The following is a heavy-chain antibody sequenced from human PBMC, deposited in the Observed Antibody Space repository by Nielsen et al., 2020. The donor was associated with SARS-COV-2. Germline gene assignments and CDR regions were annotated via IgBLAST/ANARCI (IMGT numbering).Heavy chain of an antibody. CDR2: ISSSSSYI. CDR3: ARDSYSYGYDY. Sequence: ESLKISCAASGFTFSSYSMNWVRQAPGKGLEWVSSISSSSSYIYYADSVKGRFTISRDNAKNSLYLQMNSLRAEDTAVYYCARDSYSYGYDYWGQGTLVTVSS. V-gene: IGHV3-21*01. CDR1: GFTFSSYS. D-gene: IGHD5-18*01. J-gene: IGHJ4*02.